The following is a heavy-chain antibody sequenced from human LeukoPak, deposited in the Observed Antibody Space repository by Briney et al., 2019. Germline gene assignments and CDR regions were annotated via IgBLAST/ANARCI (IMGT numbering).Heavy chain of an antibody. V-gene: IGHV3-74*01. CDR2: ISGDGSTT. CDR3: ARGGVTAGFDY. CDR1: GFTFSHYW. J-gene: IGHJ4*02. Sequence: GGSLRLPCAASGFTFSHYWMYRVRQAPGTGLVWVSLISGDGSTTSYADSVKGRFTISRDNAKNTLYLQMNSLRGEDTAVYYCARGGVTAGFDYWGQGTLVTVSS. D-gene: IGHD4-23*01.